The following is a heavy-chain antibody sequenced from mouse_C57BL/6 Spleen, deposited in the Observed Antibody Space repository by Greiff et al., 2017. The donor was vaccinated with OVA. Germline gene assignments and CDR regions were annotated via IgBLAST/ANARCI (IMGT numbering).Heavy chain of an antibody. J-gene: IGHJ2*01. CDR1: GYAFTNYL. D-gene: IGHD2-3*01. Sequence: QVQLQQSGAELVRPGTSVKVSCKASGYAFTNYLIEWVKQRPGQGLEWIGVINPGSGGTNYNEKFKGKATLTADKSSSTAYMQLSSLTSEDSAVDVCARGQYDQYYFDYWGQGTTLTVSS. CDR2: INPGSGGT. CDR3: ARGQYDQYYFDY. V-gene: IGHV1-54*01.